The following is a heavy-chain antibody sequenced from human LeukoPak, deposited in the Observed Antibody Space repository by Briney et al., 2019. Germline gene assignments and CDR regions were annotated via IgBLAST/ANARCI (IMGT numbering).Heavy chain of an antibody. J-gene: IGHJ4*02. CDR3: ARERGAYYDY. Sequence: PGRSLRPSCAASGFTLTNYAVNWVRQPPGQGLEWLAVIRVDSTITYYADTLQGRLTISTDTSHRARNLHMDSLRVAATALYYCARERGAYYDYWGQGTLVSVSA. CDR2: IRVDSTIT. V-gene: IGHV3-30-3*01. D-gene: IGHD2-21*01. CDR1: GFTLTNYA.